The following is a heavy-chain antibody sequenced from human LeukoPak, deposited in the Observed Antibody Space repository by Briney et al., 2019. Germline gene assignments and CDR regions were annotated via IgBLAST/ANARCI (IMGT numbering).Heavy chain of an antibody. D-gene: IGHD1-26*01. CDR2: ISSSSSYI. V-gene: IGHV3-21*01. J-gene: IGHJ4*02. Sequence: GGSLRLSCAASGFTFSSYSMNWVRRAPGKGLEWVSSISSSSSYIYYADPVKGRFTISRDNAKNSLYLQMNSLRAEDTAVYYCAVLVGATPWDYWGQGTLVTVSS. CDR3: AVLVGATPWDY. CDR1: GFTFSSYS.